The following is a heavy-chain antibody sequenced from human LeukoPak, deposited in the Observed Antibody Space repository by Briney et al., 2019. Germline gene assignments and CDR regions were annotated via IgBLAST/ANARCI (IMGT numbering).Heavy chain of an antibody. CDR2: ISGSGGST. CDR3: ASWGTEDY. J-gene: IGHJ4*02. V-gene: IGHV3-23*01. CDR1: GFTLSSYA. Sequence: PGGCLRLACAASGFTLSSYAMGWGRQAPGKGLEWVSAISGSGGSTYYADSVKGRFTISRDNSKNTLYLQMNSLRAEDTAVYYCASWGTEDYWGQGTLVTVSS. D-gene: IGHD3-16*01.